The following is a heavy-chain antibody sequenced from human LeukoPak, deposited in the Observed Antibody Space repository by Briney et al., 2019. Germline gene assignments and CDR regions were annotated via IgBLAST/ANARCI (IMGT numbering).Heavy chain of an antibody. J-gene: IGHJ5*02. Sequence: ASVKVSCKASGGTFSSYAISWVRQAPGQGLEWMGRIIPILGIANYAQKFQGRVTITADKSTSTAYMELSSLRSEDTAVYYCARVGVAPRRYNWFDPWGQGTLVTVSS. CDR2: IIPILGIA. D-gene: IGHD2-15*01. V-gene: IGHV1-69*04. CDR1: GGTFSSYA. CDR3: ARVGVAPRRYNWFDP.